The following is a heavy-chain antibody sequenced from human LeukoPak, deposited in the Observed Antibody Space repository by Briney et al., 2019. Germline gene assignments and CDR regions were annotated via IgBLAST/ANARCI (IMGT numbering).Heavy chain of an antibody. D-gene: IGHD1-26*01. CDR1: GGSISYFY. V-gene: IGHV4-4*07. Sequence: SETLSLTCTVSGGSISYFYWSWIRQPAGKGLEWIGRIYTSGSTNYNPSLKSRVTMSVDTSKKQFSLKLSSVTAADTAVYYCAKGPPRSDGASYYYYYYMDVWGKGTTVTVSS. J-gene: IGHJ6*03. CDR2: IYTSGST. CDR3: AKGPPRSDGASYYYYYYMDV.